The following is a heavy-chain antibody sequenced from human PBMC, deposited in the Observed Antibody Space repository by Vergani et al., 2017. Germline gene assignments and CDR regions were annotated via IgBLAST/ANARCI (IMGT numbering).Heavy chain of an antibody. CDR1: GYSFTSYW. V-gene: IGHV5-51*01. CDR3: ARVYYYGSGRAKGDWFDP. J-gene: IGHJ5*02. D-gene: IGHD3-10*01. Sequence: EVPLVPSGAAVKTPGESLRISCKGSGYSFTSYWISWVRQMPGQGLEWMGMIYPGNSETRNNPSFRGQVTMSVDKSISTAYLQWSSLKASDSAMYYCARVYYYGSGRAKGDWFDPWGQGTLVTVSS. CDR2: IYPGNSET.